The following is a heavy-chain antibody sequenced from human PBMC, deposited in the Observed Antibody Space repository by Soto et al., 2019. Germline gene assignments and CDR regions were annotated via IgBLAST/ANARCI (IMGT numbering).Heavy chain of an antibody. CDR1: GGSISSYY. CDR2: IYYSGST. Sequence: SETLSLTCTVSGGSISSYYWSWIRQPPGKGLEWIGYIYYSGSTNYNPSLTSRVTISVDTSKNQFSLKLSSVTAADTAVYYCARDRGIIAEAGYYYYYGMDVWGQGTTVPVSS. V-gene: IGHV4-59*01. CDR3: ARDRGIIAEAGYYYYYGMDV. J-gene: IGHJ6*02. D-gene: IGHD6-13*01.